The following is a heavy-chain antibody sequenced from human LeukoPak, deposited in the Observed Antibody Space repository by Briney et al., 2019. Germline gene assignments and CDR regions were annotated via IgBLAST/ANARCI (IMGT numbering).Heavy chain of an antibody. CDR2: IYYSGST. CDR1: GGSISSSSYY. CDR3: ARAEYQLPGPFDY. J-gene: IGHJ4*02. D-gene: IGHD2-2*01. Sequence: PSETLSLTCTVSGGSISSSSYYWGWIRQPPGKGLEWIGSIYYSGSTYYNPSLKSRVTISVDTSKNQFSLKLSSVTAADTAVYYCARAEYQLPGPFDYWGQGTLVTVSS. V-gene: IGHV4-39*01.